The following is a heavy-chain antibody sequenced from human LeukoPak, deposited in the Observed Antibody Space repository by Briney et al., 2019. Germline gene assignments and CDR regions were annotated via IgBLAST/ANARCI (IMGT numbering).Heavy chain of an antibody. V-gene: IGHV3-21*01. CDR3: ARDPIFYDAAGYSYFDC. D-gene: IGHD3-9*01. CDR2: ISGTSSYI. Sequence: PGGSLRLSCAASGFTFSSYAMSWVRQAPGKGLEWVSSISGTSSYIYYADSVKGRFTISRDNAKKSLFLQMNSLRAEDTAVYYCARDPIFYDAAGYSYFDCWGQGTLVTVSS. J-gene: IGHJ4*02. CDR1: GFTFSSYA.